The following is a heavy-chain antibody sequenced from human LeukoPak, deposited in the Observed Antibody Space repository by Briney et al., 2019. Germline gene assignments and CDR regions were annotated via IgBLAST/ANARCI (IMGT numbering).Heavy chain of an antibody. V-gene: IGHV3-30*18. Sequence: GGSLRLSCAASGFTFSSYGMHWVRQAPGKGLEWVAVISYDGSNKYYADSVKGRFTISRDNSKNTLYLQMNSLRAEDTAVYYCAKGIAARPGDYWGQGTLVAVSS. D-gene: IGHD6-6*01. CDR3: AKGIAARPGDY. J-gene: IGHJ4*02. CDR2: ISYDGSNK. CDR1: GFTFSSYG.